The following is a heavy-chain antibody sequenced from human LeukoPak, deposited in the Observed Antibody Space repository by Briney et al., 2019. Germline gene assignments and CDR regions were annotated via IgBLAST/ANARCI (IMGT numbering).Heavy chain of an antibody. CDR1: GFTFSSYA. CDR3: AKQRGDYADFGDY. J-gene: IGHJ4*02. D-gene: IGHD4-17*01. CDR2: ISGNSYTT. Sequence: GGSLRLSCAASGFTFSSYAMSWVRQAPGKGLEWVSAISGNSYTTSYADAVKGRFTVSRDNSKNTLYLQMNSLRADDTAVYYCAKQRGDYADFGDYWGQGTLVTVSS. V-gene: IGHV3-23*01.